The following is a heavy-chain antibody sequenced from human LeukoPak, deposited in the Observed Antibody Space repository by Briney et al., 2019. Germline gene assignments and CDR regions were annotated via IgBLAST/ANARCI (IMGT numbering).Heavy chain of an antibody. CDR2: IYTSGST. CDR1: GGSISSYY. J-gene: IGHJ6*02. CDR3: ARDQLAAGITETSYYYYGMDV. D-gene: IGHD1-7*01. Sequence: SETLSLTCTVSGGSISSYYWSWIRQPAGKGLEWIGRIYTSGSTNYNPSLKSRVTMSVDTSKNQFSLKLSSVTAADTAVYYCARDQLAAGITETSYYYYGMDVWGQGTTVTVSS. V-gene: IGHV4-4*07.